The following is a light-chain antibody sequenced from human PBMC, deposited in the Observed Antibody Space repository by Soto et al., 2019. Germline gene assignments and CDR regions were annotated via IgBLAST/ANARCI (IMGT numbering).Light chain of an antibody. CDR2: DAS. J-gene: IGKJ4*01. CDR1: QSVSTY. Sequence: EIVLTQSPAILSLSPGERATLSCRASQSVSTYLAWFQQKLGQPPRLIIYDASMRATGVPARFSGSGSGTAFNLTIISLEPEDVAVYYCQQRSNLVTFGGGTKLEI. V-gene: IGKV3-11*01. CDR3: QQRSNLVT.